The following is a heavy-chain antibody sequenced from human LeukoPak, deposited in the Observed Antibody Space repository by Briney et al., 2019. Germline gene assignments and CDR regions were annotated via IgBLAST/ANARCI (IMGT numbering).Heavy chain of an antibody. CDR1: GFTFSSYA. D-gene: IGHD3-22*01. CDR2: IQYDGTNK. V-gene: IGHV3-30*02. Sequence: PGGSLRLSCAASGFTFSSYAMHWVRQAPGKGLEWVTFIQYDGTNKYYADSVKGRFTISRDNAKNSLYLQMNSLRAEDTAVYYCARESITMIVVVKNWFDPWGQGTLVTVSS. CDR3: ARESITMIVVVKNWFDP. J-gene: IGHJ5*02.